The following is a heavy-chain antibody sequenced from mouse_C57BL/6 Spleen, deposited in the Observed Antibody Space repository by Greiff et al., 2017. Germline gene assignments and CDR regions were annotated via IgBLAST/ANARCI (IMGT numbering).Heavy chain of an antibody. V-gene: IGHV3-6*01. CDR1: GYSITSGYY. D-gene: IGHD2-4*01. Sequence: EVKLMESGPGLVKPSQSLSLTCSVTGYSITSGYYWNWIRQFPGNKLEWMGYISYDGSNNYNPSLKNRISITRDTSKNQFFLKLNSVTTEDTATYYCARVGYDYDGAWFAYWGQGTLVTVSA. J-gene: IGHJ3*01. CDR2: ISYDGSN. CDR3: ARVGYDYDGAWFAY.